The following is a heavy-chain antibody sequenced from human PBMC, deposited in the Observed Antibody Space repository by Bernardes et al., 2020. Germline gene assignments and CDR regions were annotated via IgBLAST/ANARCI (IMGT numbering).Heavy chain of an antibody. CDR3: AREAAGTGWADY. V-gene: IGHV5-10-1*01. CDR2: IDPSDSFT. J-gene: IGHJ4*02. CDR1: GYSFSSYW. D-gene: IGHD6-13*01. Sequence: GASLKISCKTSGYSFSSYWISWVRQMPGKGLEWMGRIDPSDSFTTYNPSFQGHVTFSTDKSSSTIYMQWSSLKASDTAVYYCAREAAGTGWADYWGQGALVTVSS.